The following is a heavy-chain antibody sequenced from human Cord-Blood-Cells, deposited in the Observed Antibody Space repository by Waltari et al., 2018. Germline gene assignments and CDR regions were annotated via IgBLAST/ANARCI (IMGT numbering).Heavy chain of an antibody. J-gene: IGHJ3*02. V-gene: IGHV1-2*02. D-gene: IGHD4-17*01. CDR3: ARVERRGDYDAFDI. Sequence: QVQLAPAAPEVTNPAAAVTVASKASGYPFTGYSMHWVRQARGHGREWMGWSNPNSGGTNCAQKFQGNVTMARDTSISTAYMELRWLRSDDTAVYYCARVERRGDYDAFDIWGQGTMVTVSS. CDR2: SNPNSGGT. CDR1: GYPFTGYS.